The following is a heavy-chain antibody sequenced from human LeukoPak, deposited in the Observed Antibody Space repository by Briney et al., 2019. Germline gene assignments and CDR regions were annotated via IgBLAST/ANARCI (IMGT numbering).Heavy chain of an antibody. CDR3: ARHPQRRRKPPSFDSVRGGYYFAY. CDR1: GGSISSSSYY. Sequence: SETLSLTCSVSGGSISSSSYYWGWIRQPPGKGLQWIGSIHYSGTTYYNPSLKSRVTISVDTSKNQFSLKLSSVTAADTAVYYCARHPQRRRKPPSFDSVRGGYYFAYWGQGTLVTVSS. CDR2: IHYSGTT. J-gene: IGHJ4*02. V-gene: IGHV4-39*01. D-gene: IGHD3-16*01.